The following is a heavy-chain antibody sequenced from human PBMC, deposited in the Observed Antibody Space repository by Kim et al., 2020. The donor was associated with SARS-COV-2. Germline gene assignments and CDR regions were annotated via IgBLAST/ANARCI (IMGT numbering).Heavy chain of an antibody. CDR3: ARDKSSLPVDYGDYVHYYYMDV. CDR2: ISSSSSYI. D-gene: IGHD4-17*01. J-gene: IGHJ6*03. V-gene: IGHV3-21*01. Sequence: GGSLRLSCAASGFTFSSYSMNWVRQAPGKGLEWVSSISSSSSYIYYADSVKGRFTISRDNAKNSLYLQMNSLRAEDTAVYYCARDKSSLPVDYGDYVHYYYMDVWGKGTTVTVSS. CDR1: GFTFSSYS.